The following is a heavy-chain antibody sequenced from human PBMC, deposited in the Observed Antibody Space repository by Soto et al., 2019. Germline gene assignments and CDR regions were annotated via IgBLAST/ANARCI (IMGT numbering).Heavy chain of an antibody. CDR1: GFTFTTSV. Sequence: QMQLVQSGPEVKKPGTSVKVSCKASGFTFTTSVMQWVRQARGQRLEWIGWTVVGSGTTNYAQKFQERITITRDMSTSTAYMELSSLRSEDTAVYYCAAIPGPYDDNWGSYRYHWGQGTQVTVSS. CDR3: AAIPGPYDDNWGSYRYH. V-gene: IGHV1-58*02. CDR2: TVVGSGTT. D-gene: IGHD3-16*02. J-gene: IGHJ4*02.